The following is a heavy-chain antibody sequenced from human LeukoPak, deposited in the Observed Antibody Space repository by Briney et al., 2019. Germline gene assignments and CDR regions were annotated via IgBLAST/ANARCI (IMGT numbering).Heavy chain of an antibody. J-gene: IGHJ4*02. CDR2: ISGSGGST. CDR1: GFTFSTYA. CDR3: AKARRSGCSSTSCYPFDY. V-gene: IGHV3-23*01. Sequence: GGSLRLSCAASGFTFSTYAMSWVRQAPGKGLEWVSGISGSGGSTYYADSVKGRFTISRDNSKNTLNLQMNSLRDEDTAVYYCAKARRSGCSSTSCYPFDYWGQGTLVTVSS. D-gene: IGHD2-2*01.